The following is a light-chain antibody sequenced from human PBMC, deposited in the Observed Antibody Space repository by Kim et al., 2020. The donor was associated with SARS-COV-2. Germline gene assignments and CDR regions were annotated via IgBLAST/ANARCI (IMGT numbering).Light chain of an antibody. CDR3: ETWDSYTRV. V-gene: IGLV4-60*03. CDR1: SGHSSYI. Sequence: QLVLTQSSSASASLGSSVNLTCTLSSGHSSYIIAWHQQQPGKAPRYLMKLEGSGNYNKGSGVPDRFSGSSSGADRYLTISNLQSEDEADYYCETWDSYTRVFGGGTQLTVL. CDR2: LEGSGNY. J-gene: IGLJ2*01.